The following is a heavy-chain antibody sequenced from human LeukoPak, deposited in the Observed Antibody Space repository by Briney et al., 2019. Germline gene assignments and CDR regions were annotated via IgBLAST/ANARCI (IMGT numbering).Heavy chain of an antibody. CDR3: ARAPTNYGGNSVDY. CDR2: INHSGST. D-gene: IGHD4-23*01. J-gene: IGHJ4*02. CDR1: GGSFSGYY. Sequence: SXTLSLTCAVYGGSFSGYYWSWIRQPPGKGLEWIGEINHSGSTNYNPSLKSRVTISVDTSKNQFSLKLSSVTAADTAVYYCARAPTNYGGNSVDYWGQGTLVTVSS. V-gene: IGHV4-34*01.